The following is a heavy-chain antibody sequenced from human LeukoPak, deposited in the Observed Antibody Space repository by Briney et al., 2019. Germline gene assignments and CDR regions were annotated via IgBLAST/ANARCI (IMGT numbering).Heavy chain of an antibody. CDR3: ARGVHPRNAFDI. CDR1: GFTFSIYW. V-gene: IGHV3-74*03. CDR2: MNNDGSTT. Sequence: GGSLRLSCAASGFTFSIYWMHWVRQAPGKGLVWVSRMNNDGSTTTYADSVKGRFTISRDNAKNTQYLQMNSLRAEDTAVYYCARGVHPRNAFDIWGQGTMVTVSS. J-gene: IGHJ3*02. D-gene: IGHD1-1*01.